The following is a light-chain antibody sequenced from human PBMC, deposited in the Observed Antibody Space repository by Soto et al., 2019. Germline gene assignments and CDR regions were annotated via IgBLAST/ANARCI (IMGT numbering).Light chain of an antibody. Sequence: DIQMTQSPSSLSASVGDRVTITCRASQIISNSLNWYQQKPGKAPTLLIYAASILESGVSSRFSGGGSGTDFTLTISSLQPEDCATYYCQESYADWTLGQGTKVDIK. J-gene: IGKJ1*01. CDR1: QIISNS. CDR3: QESYADWT. CDR2: AAS. V-gene: IGKV1-39*01.